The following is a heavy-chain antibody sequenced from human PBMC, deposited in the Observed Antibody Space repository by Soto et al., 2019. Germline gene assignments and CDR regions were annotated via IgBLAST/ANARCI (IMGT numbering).Heavy chain of an antibody. CDR1: GFTFTSSA. V-gene: IGHV1-58*01. Sequence: ASVKVSYKASGFTFTSSAVQWVRQARGQRLEWIGWIVVGSGNTNYAQKFQERVTITRDMSTSTAYMELSSLRSEDTAVYYCAAVRAGGDSSSWSFDYWGQGTLVTVSS. CDR3: AAVRAGGDSSSWSFDY. CDR2: IVVGSGNT. J-gene: IGHJ4*02. D-gene: IGHD6-13*01.